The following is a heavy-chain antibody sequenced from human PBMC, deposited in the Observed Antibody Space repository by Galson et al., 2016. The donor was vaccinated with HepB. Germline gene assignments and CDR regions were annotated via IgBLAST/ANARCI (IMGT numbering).Heavy chain of an antibody. D-gene: IGHD2-2*02. Sequence: SLRLSCAASGFRFSNAWMTWVRQAPGKGLEWVGRIKSKTDGGTTDYAAPVKGRFTISRDDSKNTLYLQMNSLKTEDTAVYYCTTEECQLLYLDYYYHGMDVWGQGTTVTVSS. CDR2: IKSKTDGGTT. J-gene: IGHJ6*02. CDR1: GFRFSNAW. CDR3: TTEECQLLYLDYYYHGMDV. V-gene: IGHV3-15*07.